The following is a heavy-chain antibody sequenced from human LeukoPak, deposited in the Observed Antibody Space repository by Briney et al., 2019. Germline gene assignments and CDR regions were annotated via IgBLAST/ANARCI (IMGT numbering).Heavy chain of an antibody. CDR2: INHSGST. D-gene: IGHD2-21*01. J-gene: IGHJ4*02. Sequence: PSETLSLTCAVYGGSFSGYYWSWIRQPPGKGLEWIGEINHSGSTNYNPSLKSRVTIWADTSVNQLSLRLTSVTAADTAIYYCARIRCSPGDDSCYNYWGRGTLVTVSS. CDR3: ARIRCSPGDDSCYNY. V-gene: IGHV4-34*01. CDR1: GGSFSGYY.